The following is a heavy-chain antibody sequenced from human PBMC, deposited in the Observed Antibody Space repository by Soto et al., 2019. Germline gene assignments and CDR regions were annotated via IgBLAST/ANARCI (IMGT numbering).Heavy chain of an antibody. Sequence: PSETLSLTCAVSGGSISSSNWWSGVRQPPGKGLEWIGEIYHSGITNYNPSLKSRVTISVDKSKNQFSLKLSSLTAADTAVYYCARMYYDFWSGYSLRYFDYWGQGTLVTVSS. CDR1: GGSISSSNW. CDR3: ARMYYDFWSGYSLRYFDY. D-gene: IGHD3-3*01. CDR2: IYHSGIT. V-gene: IGHV4-4*02. J-gene: IGHJ4*02.